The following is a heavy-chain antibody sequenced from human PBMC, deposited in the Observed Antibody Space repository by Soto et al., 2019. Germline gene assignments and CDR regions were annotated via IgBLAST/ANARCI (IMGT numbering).Heavy chain of an antibody. D-gene: IGHD3-3*01. CDR2: VRSKAYGGTT. CDR3: TRASGCVLEWLHTSYYN. J-gene: IGHJ6*01. Sequence: GGNLKISCTAYGYTFGDYAMSGFRQAPGKGREWVGFVRSKAYGGTTEYAASVKGRFTISRDDYNSIADLQMNGLKPEVRAVYYCTRASGCVLEWLHTSYYN. V-gene: IGHV3-49*03. CDR1: GYTFGDYA.